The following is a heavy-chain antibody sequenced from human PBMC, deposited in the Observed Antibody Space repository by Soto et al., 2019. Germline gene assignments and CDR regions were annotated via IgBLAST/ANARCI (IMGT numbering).Heavy chain of an antibody. CDR3: ARDPVAATRGGDYYCGMDV. CDR2: IYYSGST. Sequence: SETLSLTCTVSGGSISSYYWSWIRQPPGKGLEWIGYIYYSGSTNYNPSLKSRVTISVDTSKNQFSLKLSSVTAADTAVYYCARDPVAATRGGDYYCGMDVWGQGTTVTVSS. V-gene: IGHV4-59*01. D-gene: IGHD2-15*01. CDR1: GGSISSYY. J-gene: IGHJ6*02.